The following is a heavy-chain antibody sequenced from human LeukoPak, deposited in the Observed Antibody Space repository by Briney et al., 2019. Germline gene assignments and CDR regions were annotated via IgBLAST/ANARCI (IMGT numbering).Heavy chain of an antibody. Sequence: ASVKVSCKASGYTFTGYYIHWLRQAPGQGLEWMGWINPNSGGTNYAQKFQGRVTMTRDTSISTAYMELSRLRSDDTAVYYCARDRPHYYDSSGYYHWGQGTLVTVSS. CDR3: ARDRPHYYDSSGYYH. V-gene: IGHV1-2*02. CDR1: GYTFTGYY. J-gene: IGHJ5*02. CDR2: INPNSGGT. D-gene: IGHD3-22*01.